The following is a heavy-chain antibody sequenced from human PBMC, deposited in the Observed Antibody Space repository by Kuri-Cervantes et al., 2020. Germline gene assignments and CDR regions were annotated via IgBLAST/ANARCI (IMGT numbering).Heavy chain of an antibody. CDR3: ARGLRFLEWLSPSYYYYYMDV. V-gene: IGHV3-33*01. CDR1: GSTFSSYG. D-gene: IGHD3-3*01. J-gene: IGHJ6*03. Sequence: GGSLRLSCAASGSTFSSYGMHWVRQAPGKGLEWVAVIWYDGSNKYYADSVKGRFTISRDNSKNTLYLQMNSLRAEDTAVYYCARGLRFLEWLSPSYYYYYMDVWGKGTTVTVSS. CDR2: IWYDGSNK.